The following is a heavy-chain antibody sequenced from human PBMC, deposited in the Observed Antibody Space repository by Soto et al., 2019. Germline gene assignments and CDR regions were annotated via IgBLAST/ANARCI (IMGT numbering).Heavy chain of an antibody. CDR1: GFSLSSYW. J-gene: IGHJ6*02. CDR2: ISFDGSRT. CDR3: ARDAPAQSTSWRYPLNV. V-gene: IGHV3-74*01. Sequence: PGGSLRLSCTASGFSLSSYWMHWVRQAPGKGLVGVSRISFDGSRTSYADSVKGRFTISRDNAKNSLYLQMNSLRAEDTAVYYCARDAPAQSTSWRYPLNVWGQGTTVTVSS. D-gene: IGHD2-2*01.